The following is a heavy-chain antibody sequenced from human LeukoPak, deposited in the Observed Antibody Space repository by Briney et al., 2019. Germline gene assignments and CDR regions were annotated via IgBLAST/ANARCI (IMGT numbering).Heavy chain of an antibody. CDR3: ARGGAVADSYWYVDL. V-gene: IGHV1-18*01. Sequence: GASVKASCKASGYTFTSYGISWVRQAPGQGLEWMGWISAYNGNTNYAQKLQGRVTMTTDTSTSTAYMELRSLRSDDTAVYYCARGGAVADSYWYVDLWGRGTLVTVSS. CDR1: GYTFTSYG. J-gene: IGHJ2*01. D-gene: IGHD6-19*01. CDR2: ISAYNGNT.